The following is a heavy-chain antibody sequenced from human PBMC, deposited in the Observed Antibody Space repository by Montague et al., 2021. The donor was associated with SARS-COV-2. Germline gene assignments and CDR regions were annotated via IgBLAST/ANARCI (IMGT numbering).Heavy chain of an antibody. CDR3: ARVPFSSSWYYLDY. CDR1: GGSITGYF. D-gene: IGHD6-13*01. CDR2: MHYSGST. V-gene: IGHV4-59*12. J-gene: IGHJ4*02. Sequence: SETLSLTCIVSGGSITGYFWTWIRQPTGKGLEWLGHMHYSGSTKYNPSLESRVTMSIDTSESQFSLHLRSVTAADTGVYYCARVPFSSSWYYLDYWGQGTLVTVSS.